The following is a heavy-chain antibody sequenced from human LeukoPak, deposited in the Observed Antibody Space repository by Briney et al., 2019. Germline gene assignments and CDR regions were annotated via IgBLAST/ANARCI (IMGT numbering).Heavy chain of an antibody. CDR3: ARVREATIAPFFDY. CDR2: IYYSGST. V-gene: IGHV4-31*03. CDR1: GDSISSGDYY. J-gene: IGHJ4*02. D-gene: IGHD6-13*01. Sequence: PSETLSLTCTVSGDSISSGDYYWTWIRQHPGKGLEWIGCIYYSGSTYYNLSLKSRVIISADTSKNHFSLKLSSVTAADTAVYYCARVREATIAPFFDYWGQGILVTVSS.